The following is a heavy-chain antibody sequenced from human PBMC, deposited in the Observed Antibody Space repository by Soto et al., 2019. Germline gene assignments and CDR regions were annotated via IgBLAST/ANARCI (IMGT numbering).Heavy chain of an antibody. CDR3: VRERRLVGGYRTSWYDHFFY. Sequence: PSETLSLTCAVYGGSFSAYFWSWIRQPPGKGLEWIGVINHSGSTNYNPPLKSRVTISLDTSKSHFPLKLSSVSAADTALYYCVRERRLVGGYRTSWYDHFFYCRQGTPLAVSS. J-gene: IGHJ4*02. D-gene: IGHD6-13*01. CDR2: INHSGST. V-gene: IGHV4-34*01. CDR1: GGSFSAYF.